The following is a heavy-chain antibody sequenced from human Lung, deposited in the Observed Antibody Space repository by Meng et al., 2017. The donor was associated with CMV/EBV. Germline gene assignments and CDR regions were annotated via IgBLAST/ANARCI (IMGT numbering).Heavy chain of an antibody. D-gene: IGHD3-22*01. J-gene: IGHJ4*02. CDR3: AKDDDYHDSSGYYSN. V-gene: IGHV3-9*01. CDR1: GFRFDDYA. Sequence: SXKISCTASGFRFDDYAMHWVRQPPGKGLEWVSGISWNSDNKGYADSVKGRFTISRDNARNSLYLQMNSLRTEDTAFYFCAKDDDYHDSSGYYSNWGQGXLVTVSS. CDR2: ISWNSDNK.